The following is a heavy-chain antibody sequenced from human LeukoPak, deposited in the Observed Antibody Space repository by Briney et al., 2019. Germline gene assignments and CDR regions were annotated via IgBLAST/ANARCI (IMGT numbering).Heavy chain of an antibody. CDR3: ARLKDKDDAFDI. CDR2: INHSGST. V-gene: IGHV4-34*01. CDR1: GGSFSGYY. J-gene: IGHJ3*02. Sequence: SETLSLTCAVYGGSFSGYYWSWIRQPPGKGLEWIGEINHSGSTNYNPSLRSRVTISVDTSKNQFSLKLSSVTAADTAVYYCARLKDKDDAFDIWGQGTMVTVSS.